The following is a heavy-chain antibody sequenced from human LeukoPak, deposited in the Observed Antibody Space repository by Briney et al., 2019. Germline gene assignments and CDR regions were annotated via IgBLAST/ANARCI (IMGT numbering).Heavy chain of an antibody. Sequence: TSETLSLTCTVSGGSISSGGYYWSWIRQPPGKGLEWIGYIYHSGSTYYNPSLKSRVTISVDRSKNQFSLKLSSVTAADTAVYYRARENYDRSPSCYFDYWGQGTLVTVSS. CDR1: GGSISSGGYY. D-gene: IGHD3-22*01. J-gene: IGHJ4*02. CDR3: ARENYDRSPSCYFDY. CDR2: IYHSGST. V-gene: IGHV4-30-2*01.